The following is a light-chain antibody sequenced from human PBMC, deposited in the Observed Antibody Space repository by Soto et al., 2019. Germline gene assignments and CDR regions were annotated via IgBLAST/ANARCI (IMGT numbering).Light chain of an antibody. Sequence: DIQLTQSPSFLSASVGDRVTITCRASQGIGRSLARYQQNPGKAPKVLIYDAVILQSGVPSRFSGSGSGTEFTLTISSLQPEDFATYYCQQLSDYPLTFGGGTKVELK. V-gene: IGKV1-9*01. CDR3: QQLSDYPLT. J-gene: IGKJ4*01. CDR2: DAV. CDR1: QGIGRS.